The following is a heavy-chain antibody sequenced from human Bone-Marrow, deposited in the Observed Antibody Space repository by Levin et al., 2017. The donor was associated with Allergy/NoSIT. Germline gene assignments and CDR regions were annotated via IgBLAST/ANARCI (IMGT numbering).Heavy chain of an antibody. V-gene: IGHV4-59*01. J-gene: IGHJ5*02. CDR3: ARGSRGYGP. Sequence: SQTLSLTCTVSGGSTDGAYWTWIRQPPGKGLEWIGHIFYTGSTNYNPSLTSRLSISIDTSNNQFSLILRSVIASATAMYYWARGSRGYGPWGQGTLVTVSS. CDR2: IFYTGST. CDR1: GGSTDGAY. D-gene: IGHD5-18*01.